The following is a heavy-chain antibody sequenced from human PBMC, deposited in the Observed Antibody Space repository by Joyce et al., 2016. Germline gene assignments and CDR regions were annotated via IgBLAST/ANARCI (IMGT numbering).Heavy chain of an antibody. D-gene: IGHD5-24*01. CDR3: ARGRDGFNHNGMDV. J-gene: IGHJ6*02. CDR2: ISYNGNYK. V-gene: IGHV3-30-3*01. CDR1: GFTLNKFA. Sequence: QVELVESGGGVVQPGTSLRLSCAASGFTLNKFAMHWVRQAPGKGLEWGTLISYNGNYKYYLNSVEGRFTISRDESKNTVYLQMHSLRVDDTGVYYCARGRDGFNHNGMDVWGQGTAVTVSS.